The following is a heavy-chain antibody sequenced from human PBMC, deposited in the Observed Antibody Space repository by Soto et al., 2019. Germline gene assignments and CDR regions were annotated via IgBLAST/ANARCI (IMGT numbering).Heavy chain of an antibody. Sequence: SVKVSCKASGGAFSSYAISWVRQAPGQGLEWMGGIIPIFGTANYAQKFQGRVTITADESTSTAYMELSSLRSEDTAVYYCARDRHSGWYDYFDYWGPGTLVTVSS. CDR2: IIPIFGTA. V-gene: IGHV1-69*13. D-gene: IGHD6-19*01. CDR1: GGAFSSYA. J-gene: IGHJ4*02. CDR3: ARDRHSGWYDYFDY.